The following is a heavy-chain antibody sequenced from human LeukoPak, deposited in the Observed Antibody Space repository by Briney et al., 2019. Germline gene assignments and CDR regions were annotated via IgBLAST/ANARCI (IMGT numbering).Heavy chain of an antibody. CDR1: GFTFSSYS. Sequence: GGSLRLSCAASGFTFSSYSMNGVRQAPGKGLEWVSSISSSSSYIYYADSVKGRFTISRDNAKNSLYLQMNSLRAEDTAVYYCAGRTYYYDSSGYYNVYWGQGTLVTVSS. CDR2: ISSSSSYI. J-gene: IGHJ4*02. D-gene: IGHD3-22*01. CDR3: AGRTYYYDSSGYYNVY. V-gene: IGHV3-21*01.